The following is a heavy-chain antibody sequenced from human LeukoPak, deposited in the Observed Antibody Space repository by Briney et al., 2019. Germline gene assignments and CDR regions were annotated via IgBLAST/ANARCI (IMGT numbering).Heavy chain of an antibody. J-gene: IGHJ3*02. CDR3: ARVGGITMIVVLITDAFDI. Sequence: SETLSLTCSVSGYSISSGYYWGWIRQPPGKGLEWIGSIDHSGSTYYNPSLKSRVTISVDTSKNQFSLKLRSVTAADTAVYYCARVGGITMIVVLITDAFDIWGQGTMVTVSS. CDR1: GYSISSGYY. V-gene: IGHV4-38-2*02. CDR2: IDHSGST. D-gene: IGHD3-22*01.